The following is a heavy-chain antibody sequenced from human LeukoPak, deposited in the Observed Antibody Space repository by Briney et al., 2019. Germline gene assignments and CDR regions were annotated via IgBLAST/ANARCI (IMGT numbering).Heavy chain of an antibody. CDR2: INSDSGFT. D-gene: IGHD3-9*01. CDR3: ARNFDMKGFDP. Sequence: VASVKVSCKASGYTFTDYYMNWVRRAPGQGLEWMGWINSDSGFTKYAQKFQGRVTMTRDTSITTVYMDLTRLTSDDTAVYYCARNFDMKGFDPWGQGTLVTVSS. J-gene: IGHJ5*02. CDR1: GYTFTDYY. V-gene: IGHV1-2*02.